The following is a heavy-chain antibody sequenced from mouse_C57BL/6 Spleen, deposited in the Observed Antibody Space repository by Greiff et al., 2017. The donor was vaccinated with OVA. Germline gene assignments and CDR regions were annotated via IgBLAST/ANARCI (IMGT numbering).Heavy chain of an antibody. Sequence: EVKLVESGGDLVKPGGSLKLSCAASGFTFSFYGMSWVRQTPDKRLEWVATISTGGSYTYYPDSLKGRFTISRDNAKNTLYLQMSSLKSEDTAMYYCARQGPYAMDYWGQGTSVTVSS. D-gene: IGHD3-3*01. J-gene: IGHJ4*01. CDR1: GFTFSFYG. V-gene: IGHV5-6*02. CDR2: ISTGGSYT. CDR3: ARQGPYAMDY.